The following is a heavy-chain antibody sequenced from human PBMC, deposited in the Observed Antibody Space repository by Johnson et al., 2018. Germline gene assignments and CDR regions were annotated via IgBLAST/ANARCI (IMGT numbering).Heavy chain of an antibody. Sequence: QVQLQESGPGLVKPSEPLSLTCTVSGGSISNYYWSWIRQPAGKGLEWIGRIYTSDSTNYNPSLNPSLKSRVTMSVDTSKNQFSLNLSSVTAAATAVYYWAGGRDGDYSYYYSLDVWGKGTSVTFSS. CDR2: IYTSDST. J-gene: IGHJ6*03. D-gene: IGHD4-17*01. V-gene: IGHV4-4*07. CDR1: GGSISNYY. CDR3: AGGRDGDYSYYYSLDV.